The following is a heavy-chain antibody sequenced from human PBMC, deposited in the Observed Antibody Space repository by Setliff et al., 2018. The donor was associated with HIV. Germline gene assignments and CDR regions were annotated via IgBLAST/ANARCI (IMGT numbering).Heavy chain of an antibody. D-gene: IGHD6-19*01. J-gene: IGHJ4*02. CDR3: ARRRSSGWYHYFDY. CDR1: GYSISSGYY. Sequence: SETLSLTCTVSGYSISSGYYWGWIRQPPGKGLEWIGSIYHSGSTYYNPSLKSRVTIPVDTSKNQFSLKLSSVTAADTAVYYCARRRSSGWYHYFDYWGQGTLVTVSS. V-gene: IGHV4-38-2*02. CDR2: IYHSGST.